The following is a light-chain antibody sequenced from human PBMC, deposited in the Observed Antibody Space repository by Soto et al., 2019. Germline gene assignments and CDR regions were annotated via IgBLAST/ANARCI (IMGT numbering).Light chain of an antibody. J-gene: IGLJ2*01. CDR3: SSYAGSYTLV. CDR1: SNDVGGNNF. CDR2: DVS. V-gene: IGLV2-11*01. Sequence: QSALTQPRSVSGSPGQSVTISCTGTSNDVGGNNFVSWYQQHPGKVPKLFIYDVSRRPSGVPDRFSGSKSGNTASLTISGLLAEDEAAYYCSSYAGSYTLVFGGGTKVTVL.